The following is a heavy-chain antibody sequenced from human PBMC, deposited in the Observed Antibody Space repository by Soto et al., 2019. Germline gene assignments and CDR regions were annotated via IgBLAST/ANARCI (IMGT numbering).Heavy chain of an antibody. CDR3: ARSLRATSPLTF. CDR1: GFTFTDYH. CDR2: ISETGSHT. V-gene: IGHV3-11*06. Sequence: GGSLRLSCEASGFTFTDYHMSWIRQAPGKGLEWVALISETGSHTAYAESVKGRFTISRDNASPSVFLQMNSLRSDDTAVYFCARSLRATSPLTFWGQGTPVTSPQ. D-gene: IGHD7-27*01. J-gene: IGHJ4*02.